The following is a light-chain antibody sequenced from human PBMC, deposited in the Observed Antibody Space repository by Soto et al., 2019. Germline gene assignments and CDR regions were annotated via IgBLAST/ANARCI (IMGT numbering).Light chain of an antibody. CDR3: SSYTSSSTLNYV. J-gene: IGLJ1*01. V-gene: IGLV2-14*01. CDR1: SSDVGGYNY. Sequence: QSALTQPASVSGSPGQSITISCTGTSSDVGGYNYVSWYQQHSGKAPKLMIYDVSNRPSGVSNRFSGSKSGNTASLTISGLQAEDKADYYCSSYTSSSTLNYVFRTGTKVTVL. CDR2: DVS.